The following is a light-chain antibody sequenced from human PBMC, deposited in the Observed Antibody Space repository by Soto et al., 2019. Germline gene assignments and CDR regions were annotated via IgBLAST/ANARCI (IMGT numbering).Light chain of an antibody. V-gene: IGKV3-20*01. CDR2: GAS. CDR1: QTLSSSN. Sequence: IVLTQSPGTLSLSPGERATLSCRASQTLSSSNLAWYQQKPGQAPRLLIYGASSRATDIPDRFSGSGSGTDFTLTISRLEPEDFAVYYCQQYGSSLCTFGQGTKVDIK. CDR3: QQYGSSLCT. J-gene: IGKJ1*01.